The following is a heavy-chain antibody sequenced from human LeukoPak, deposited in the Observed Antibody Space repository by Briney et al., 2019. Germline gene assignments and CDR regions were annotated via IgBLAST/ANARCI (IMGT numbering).Heavy chain of an antibody. Sequence: ASVKVSCKASGGTFSSYAMSWVRQAPGQGLEWMGRIIPIFGIANYAQKFQGRVTITADKSTSTAYMELSSLRSEDTAVYYCASRYSGYPVYYYYGMDVWGQGTTVTVSS. J-gene: IGHJ6*02. CDR1: GGTFSSYA. CDR2: IIPIFGIA. V-gene: IGHV1-69*04. CDR3: ASRYSGYPVYYYYGMDV. D-gene: IGHD5-12*01.